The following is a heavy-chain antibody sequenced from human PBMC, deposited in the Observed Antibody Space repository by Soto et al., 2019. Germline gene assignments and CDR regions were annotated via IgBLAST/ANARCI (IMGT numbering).Heavy chain of an antibody. CDR3: ARLESFGSLNWFDP. Sequence: GASVKVSCKASGYTFTNNDDSWVRQATGQGLEWMGWMNPGSGDTGYAQKFQGRVTMTRDISIATAYMELNRLTSEDTAIYSCARLESFGSLNWFDPWGQGTLVTVSS. CDR1: GYTFTNND. D-gene: IGHD5-18*01. V-gene: IGHV1-8*02. CDR2: MNPGSGDT. J-gene: IGHJ5*02.